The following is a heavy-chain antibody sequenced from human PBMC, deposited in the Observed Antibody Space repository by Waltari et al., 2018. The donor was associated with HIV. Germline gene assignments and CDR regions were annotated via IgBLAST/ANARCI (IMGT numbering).Heavy chain of an antibody. CDR2: IYYRGGT. D-gene: IGHD3-3*01. CDR3: ARDHATIFGGGGRDYGMDV. Sequence: QVQLQESGPGLVKPSQTLSLTCTVSGGSISSGGYYWSWIRQHPGKGLEWIGYIYYRGGTYHNPSLKGPVTISGDTSKNQFSLKLSPGTAPDTAVDYWARDHATIFGGGGRDYGMDVWGQGTTVTVSS. CDR1: GGSISSGGYY. V-gene: IGHV4-31*01. J-gene: IGHJ6*02.